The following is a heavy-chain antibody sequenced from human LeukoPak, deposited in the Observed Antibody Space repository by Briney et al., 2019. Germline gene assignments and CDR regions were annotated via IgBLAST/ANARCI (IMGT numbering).Heavy chain of an antibody. CDR3: ARAASSGWYRVPPFDY. V-gene: IGHV5-51*01. CDR2: IYPGDSDT. J-gene: IGHJ4*02. Sequence: GESLKISCKGSGYSFTSYWIGWVRQMPGKGLEWMGIIYPGDSDTRYSPSFQGQVTISADKSISTAYLQWSSLKASDTAMYCCARAASSGWYRVPPFDYWGQGTLVTVSS. D-gene: IGHD6-19*01. CDR1: GYSFTSYW.